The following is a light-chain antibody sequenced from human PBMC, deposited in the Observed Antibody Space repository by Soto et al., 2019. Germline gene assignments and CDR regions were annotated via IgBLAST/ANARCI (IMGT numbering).Light chain of an antibody. J-gene: IGLJ1*01. Sequence: QSVLTQPASVSGSPGLSIAISCTGTSSDVGGYNSVSWYQQHPGKAPKLMIYDVSNRPSGVSNRFSGSKSGNTASLTISGCQAEDEGDYYCSSYTTGRSYVFGTGTKLTVL. V-gene: IGLV2-14*01. CDR1: SSDVGGYNS. CDR3: SSYTTGRSYV. CDR2: DVS.